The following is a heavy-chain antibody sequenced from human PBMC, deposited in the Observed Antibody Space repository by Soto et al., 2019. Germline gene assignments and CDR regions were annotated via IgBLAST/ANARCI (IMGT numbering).Heavy chain of an antibody. CDR2: INPSGGST. CDR3: ARDVVVAAGDAFDI. CDR1: GYTFTSYY. Sequence: QVQLVQSGAEVKKPGASVKVSCKASGYTFTSYYMHWVRQAPGQGLEWMGIINPSGGSTSYAQKFQGRVTVTRVTSASTVYMELSSVRSEDTAVYYCARDVVVAAGDAFDIWGQGTMVTVSS. J-gene: IGHJ3*02. D-gene: IGHD2-15*01. V-gene: IGHV1-46*01.